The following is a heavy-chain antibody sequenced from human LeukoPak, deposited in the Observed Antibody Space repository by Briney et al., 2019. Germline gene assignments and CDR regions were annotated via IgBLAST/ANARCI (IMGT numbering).Heavy chain of an antibody. J-gene: IGHJ4*02. CDR1: GFTFSDYW. Sequence: GGSLRLSCAASGFTFSDYWMHWVRQAPGKGLVWVSRINTDGGSTTYADSVKGRFTISRDNAKNTLYLQMNSLRAEDTAVYYCAIGNYALGWGQGTLVTASS. D-gene: IGHD3-16*01. CDR2: INTDGGST. CDR3: AIGNYALG. V-gene: IGHV3-74*01.